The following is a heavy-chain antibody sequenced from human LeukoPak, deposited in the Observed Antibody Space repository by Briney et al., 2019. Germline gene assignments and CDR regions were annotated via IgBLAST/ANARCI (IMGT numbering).Heavy chain of an antibody. J-gene: IGHJ4*02. V-gene: IGHV3-30-3*01. CDR1: GFTFSSYA. Sequence: PGGSLRLSCAASGFTFSSYAMHWVRQAPGKGLEWVAVISYDGSNKYYADSVKGRFTISRDNSKNTLYLQMNGLRAEDTAVYYCARESRGGYSGYDTPIFDYWGQGTLVTVSS. D-gene: IGHD5-12*01. CDR3: ARESRGGYSGYDTPIFDY. CDR2: ISYDGSNK.